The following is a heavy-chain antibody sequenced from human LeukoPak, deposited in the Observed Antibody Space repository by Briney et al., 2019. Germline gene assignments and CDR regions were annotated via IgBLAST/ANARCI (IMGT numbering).Heavy chain of an antibody. D-gene: IGHD2-21*02. CDR1: GGSIRSSSYY. CDR3: ARDGAYCGGDCYSVFDY. J-gene: IGHJ4*02. Sequence: SETLSLTCTVSGGSIRSSSYYWGWIRQPPGKGLEWIGSIYYSGSTHYNPSLKSRVTISVDTSKNQFSLKLSSVTAADTAVYYCARDGAYCGGDCYSVFDYWGQGTLVTVSS. CDR2: IYYSGST. V-gene: IGHV4-39*07.